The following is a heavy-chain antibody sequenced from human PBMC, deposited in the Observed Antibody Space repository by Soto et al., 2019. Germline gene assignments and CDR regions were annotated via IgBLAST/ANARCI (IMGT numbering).Heavy chain of an antibody. CDR2: MNPNSGNT. J-gene: IGHJ6*02. V-gene: IGHV1-8*01. Sequence: SVKVSCKASGYTFTIYDINGVVRSTLRWREWMGWMNPNSGNTGYAQKFQGRVTMTRNTSISTAYMELSSLRSEDTAVYYCARGPSPVLRFLEWFPMDVWGQGTTVTVSS. D-gene: IGHD3-3*01. CDR3: ARGPSPVLRFLEWFPMDV. CDR1: GYTFTIYD.